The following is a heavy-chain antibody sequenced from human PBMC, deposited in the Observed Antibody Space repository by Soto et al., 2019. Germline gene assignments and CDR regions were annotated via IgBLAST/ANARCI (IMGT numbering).Heavy chain of an antibody. Sequence: GGSLRLSCAASGFTFSNCNMNWVRQAPGKGLEWVSSISSSSSTIYYADSVKGRFTISRDNAKNSLYLQMNSLRDEDTAVYYCASRYYYDSSGYYYPYYYWGQGTLVTVSS. CDR2: ISSSSSTI. D-gene: IGHD3-22*01. CDR3: ASRYYYDSSGYYYPYYY. V-gene: IGHV3-48*02. CDR1: GFTFSNCN. J-gene: IGHJ4*02.